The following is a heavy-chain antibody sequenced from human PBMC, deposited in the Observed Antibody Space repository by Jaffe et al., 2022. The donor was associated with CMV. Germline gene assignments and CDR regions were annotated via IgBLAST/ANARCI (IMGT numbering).Heavy chain of an antibody. Sequence: QLQLQESGPGLVKPSETLSLTCTVSGGSISSSSYYWGWIRQPPGKGLEWIGSIYYSGSTYYNPSLKSRVTISVDTSKNQFSLKLSSVTAADTAVYYCAGEEAGETKKEGTTISYYYYYGMDVWGQGTTVTVSS. D-gene: IGHD5-12*01. CDR1: GGSISSSSYY. V-gene: IGHV4-39*01. CDR3: AGEEAGETKKEGTTISYYYYYGMDV. J-gene: IGHJ6*02. CDR2: IYYSGST.